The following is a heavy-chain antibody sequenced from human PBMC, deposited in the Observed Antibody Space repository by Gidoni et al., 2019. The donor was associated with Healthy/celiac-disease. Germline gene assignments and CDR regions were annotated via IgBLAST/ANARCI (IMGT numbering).Heavy chain of an antibody. Sequence: EVQLVESGGGLVQPGGSLSLSCAASGFPFSSYEMNWVRQAPGKGLEWVSYISSSGSTIYYADSVKGRFTISRDNAKNSLYLQMNSLRAEDTAVYYCARTPRRARFAFDIWGQGTMVTVSS. V-gene: IGHV3-48*03. J-gene: IGHJ3*02. CDR2: ISSSGSTI. D-gene: IGHD2-15*01. CDR1: GFPFSSYE. CDR3: ARTPRRARFAFDI.